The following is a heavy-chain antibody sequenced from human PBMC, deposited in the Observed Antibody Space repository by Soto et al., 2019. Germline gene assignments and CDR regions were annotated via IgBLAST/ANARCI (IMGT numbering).Heavy chain of an antibody. CDR3: ARDLWLGESFRYYFDY. D-gene: IGHD3-10*01. J-gene: IGHJ4*02. V-gene: IGHV1-69*04. CDR2: IIPILGIA. CDR1: GGTFSSYA. Sequence: SVKVSCKASGGTFSSYAISWVRQAPGQGLEWMGRIIPILGIANYAQKFQGRVTITADKSTSTAYMELSSLRSEDTALYYCARDLWLGESFRYYFDYWAQGTLVTVSS.